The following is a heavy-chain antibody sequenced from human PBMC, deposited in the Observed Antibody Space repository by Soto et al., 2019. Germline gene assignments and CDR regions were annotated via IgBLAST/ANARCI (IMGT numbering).Heavy chain of an antibody. CDR3: ARVLYYDFWSGPYYYYYGMDV. J-gene: IGHJ6*02. Sequence: ASVKVSCKASGYTFTSYGISWVRQAPGQGLEWMGWISAYNGNTNYAQKLQGRVTMTTDTSTGTAYMELRSLRSDDTAVYYCARVLYYDFWSGPYYYYYGMDVWGQGTTVTVS. CDR1: GYTFTSYG. D-gene: IGHD3-3*01. V-gene: IGHV1-18*04. CDR2: ISAYNGNT.